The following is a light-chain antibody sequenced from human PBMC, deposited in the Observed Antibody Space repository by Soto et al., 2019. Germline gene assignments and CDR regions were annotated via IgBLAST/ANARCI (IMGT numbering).Light chain of an antibody. J-gene: IGKJ1*01. CDR2: GAS. Sequence: EIVLTQSPGTLSLSLGERATLSCRASQSVSSNYVAWYQQKPGQAPRLLIYGASSRATAIPDRFSGSGSGTDFTLAISRLEPEDFAVYYCQQYGSSPQTFGQGTKVDIK. CDR3: QQYGSSPQT. V-gene: IGKV3-20*01. CDR1: QSVSSNY.